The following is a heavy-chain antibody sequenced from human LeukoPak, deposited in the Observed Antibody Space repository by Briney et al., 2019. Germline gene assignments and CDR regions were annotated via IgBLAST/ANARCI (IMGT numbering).Heavy chain of an antibody. CDR1: GFTFSSYS. CDR3: AKGKIVGATTALFDY. J-gene: IGHJ4*02. Sequence: SGGSLRLSCAASGFTFSSYSMNWVRQAPGKGLEWVSSISSSSSYVYYADSVKGRFTISRDNAKNSLYLQMNSLRAEDTAVYYCAKGKIVGATTALFDYWGQGTLVTVSS. CDR2: ISSSSSYV. V-gene: IGHV3-21*01. D-gene: IGHD1-26*01.